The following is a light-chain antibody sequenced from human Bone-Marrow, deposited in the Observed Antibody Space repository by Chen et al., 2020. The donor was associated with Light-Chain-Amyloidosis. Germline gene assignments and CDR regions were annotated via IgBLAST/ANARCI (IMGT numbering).Light chain of an antibody. CDR3: QVWDRGGDRAV. Sequence: SYVLTQPSSVSVAPGQTATIACGGHNIGSTSVHWYQPTPGQAPLLVVYADRDRPSGLPGRLAGSNCGNTATLTSSRGEAGDEADCYGQVWDRGGDRAVFGGGTKLTVL. CDR1: NIGSTS. J-gene: IGLJ3*02. V-gene: IGLV3-21*02. CDR2: ADR.